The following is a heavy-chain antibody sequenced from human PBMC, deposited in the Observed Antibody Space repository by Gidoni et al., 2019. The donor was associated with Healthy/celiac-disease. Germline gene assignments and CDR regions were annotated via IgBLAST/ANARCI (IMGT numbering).Heavy chain of an antibody. J-gene: IGHJ6*03. CDR1: VGSTSSGTYY. V-gene: IGHV4-61*02. CDR3: ARTSEYRSTDDYDYYMDV. CDR2: IYTSGST. D-gene: IGHD6-13*01. Sequence: VQLQESGPGLLKPSQTLSLTCTVSVGSTSSGTYYWSCSRPPAGKGLEWIGRIYTSGSTNYNPSLKGRVTMSGDTSKNQFSLKLSSVTAADTAVYYCARTSEYRSTDDYDYYMDVWGKGTTVTVSS.